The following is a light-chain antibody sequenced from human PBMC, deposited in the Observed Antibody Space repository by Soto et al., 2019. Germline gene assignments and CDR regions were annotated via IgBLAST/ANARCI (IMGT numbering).Light chain of an antibody. J-gene: IGKJ4*01. CDR2: AAS. V-gene: IGKV3-15*01. CDR3: QQYNDWPPQLT. CDR1: QSVSIK. Sequence: EIVMTQSPATLSVSPGERATVSCRASQSVSIKLAWYQQKPGQAPRLLIYAASTRATDIPARFSGSGSGTEFTPTISSLQSEDSAVYYCQQYNDWPPQLTFGGGTTLEIK.